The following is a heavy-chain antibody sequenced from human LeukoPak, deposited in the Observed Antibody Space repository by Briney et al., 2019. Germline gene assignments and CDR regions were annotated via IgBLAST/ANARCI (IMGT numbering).Heavy chain of an antibody. Sequence: GSSVKVSCKASGGTFSSYAISWVRQAPGQGLEWMGGIIPIFGTANYAQKFQGRVTITADESTSPAYMELSSLRSEDTAVYYCASGGSWSSVYYFDYWGQGTLVTVSS. CDR2: IIPIFGTA. V-gene: IGHV1-69*01. CDR3: ASGGSWSSVYYFDY. D-gene: IGHD3-10*01. J-gene: IGHJ4*02. CDR1: GGTFSSYA.